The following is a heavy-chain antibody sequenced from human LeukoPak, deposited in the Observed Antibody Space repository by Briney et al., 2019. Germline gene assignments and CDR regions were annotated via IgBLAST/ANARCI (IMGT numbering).Heavy chain of an antibody. Sequence: TLSLTCAVSGGSISSGGYSWSWIRQPPGKGLEWIGYIYHSGSTYYNPSLKSRVTISVDRSKNQFSLKLSSLTAADTAVYYCARDRINMVRGVISYYYGMDVWGQGTTVTASS. CDR1: GGSISSGGYS. CDR3: ARDRINMVRGVISYYYGMDV. CDR2: IYHSGST. V-gene: IGHV4-30-2*01. J-gene: IGHJ6*02. D-gene: IGHD3-10*01.